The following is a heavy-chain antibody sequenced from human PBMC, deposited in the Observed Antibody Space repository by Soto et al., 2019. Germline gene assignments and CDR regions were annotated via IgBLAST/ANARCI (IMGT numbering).Heavy chain of an antibody. D-gene: IGHD2-21*01. V-gene: IGHV4-34*01. CDR1: GGSLSDYF. CDR2: INHLGSI. CDR3: ARGGISHWAYFYLIDV. J-gene: IGHJ6*03. Sequence: PSETLSLTCVVSGGSLSDYFWSWIRQPPGMALEWIGEINHLGSINYNPSLKSRVTMSVDTSKNQFSLTLNSVTAADTATYYCARGGISHWAYFYLIDVWDRRTTVTVSS.